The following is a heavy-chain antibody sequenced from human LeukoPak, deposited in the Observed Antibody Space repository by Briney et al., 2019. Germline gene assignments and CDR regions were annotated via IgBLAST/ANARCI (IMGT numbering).Heavy chain of an antibody. Sequence: PGGSLRLSCAASGFTFSGRWMSWVRQAPGKGPEWVANIKQDGSENHYVDSVKGRFTISRDNAKNSLYLQMNSLRVEDTAVYCCALYTYGYSFDYWGQGALVIVSS. V-gene: IGHV3-7*03. D-gene: IGHD3-10*01. CDR1: GFTFSGRW. CDR3: ALYTYGYSFDY. J-gene: IGHJ4*02. CDR2: IKQDGSEN.